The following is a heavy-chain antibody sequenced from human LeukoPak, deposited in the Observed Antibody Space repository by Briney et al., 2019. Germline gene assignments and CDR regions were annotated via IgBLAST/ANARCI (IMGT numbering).Heavy chain of an antibody. CDR2: IQWDGYNK. CDR3: AGRERVGAMSDFDD. J-gene: IGHJ4*02. Sequence: PGGSLRLSRAASGFSITDYGIHSARQAPGKGLEWVATIQWDGYNKYYVDSVKGRFTVSRDTSKNTVYLQMDSLRSEDTAVYYCAGRERVGAMSDFDDWGQGTLVTVSS. D-gene: IGHD4/OR15-4a*01. V-gene: IGHV3-30*02. CDR1: GFSITDYG.